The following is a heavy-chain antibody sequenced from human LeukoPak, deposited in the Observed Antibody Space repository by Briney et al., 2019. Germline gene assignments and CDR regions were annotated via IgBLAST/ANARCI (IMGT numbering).Heavy chain of an antibody. J-gene: IGHJ4*02. CDR3: ARKTFYYDNIKGYSDY. CDR2: IKQDGGEK. D-gene: IGHD3-22*01. V-gene: IGHV3-7*01. CDR1: GFTFSSYW. Sequence: PGGSLRLSYAASGFTFSSYWMTWVRQAPGKGLEWVANIKQDGGEKSYVDSVKGRFTISRDNAKNSLYLQMDSLRVEDTAVYYCARKTFYYDNIKGYSDYWGPGTLVTVSS.